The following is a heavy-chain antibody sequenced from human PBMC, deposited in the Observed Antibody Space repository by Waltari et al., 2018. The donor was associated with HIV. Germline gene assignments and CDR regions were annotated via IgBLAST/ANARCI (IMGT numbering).Heavy chain of an antibody. Sequence: QVQLIQSRAEVHQPGAAAKVSCKVFGSTLTEISMHRVRQAPGKGLEWMGGFDPEDDETIYAQKFQGRVTMTEDTSTDSAYMELSSLTSEDTAVYYCATGGGTTSMQLYDVDVWGQGTTVTVSS. CDR3: ATGGGTTSMQLYDVDV. J-gene: IGHJ6*02. CDR1: GSTLTEIS. V-gene: IGHV1-24*01. CDR2: FDPEDDET. D-gene: IGHD1-26*01.